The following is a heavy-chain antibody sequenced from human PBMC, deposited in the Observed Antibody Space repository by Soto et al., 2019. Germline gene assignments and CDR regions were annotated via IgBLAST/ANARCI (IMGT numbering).Heavy chain of an antibody. V-gene: IGHV3-30*18. J-gene: IGHJ4*02. CDR2: ISYDGSNK. D-gene: IGHD1-26*01. CDR1: GFTFSSYG. CDR3: AKSLEGATARGGFDY. Sequence: QVQLVESGGGVGQPGRSLRLSCAASGFTFSSYGMHWVRQAPGKGLEWVAVISYDGSNKYYADSVKGRFTISRDNSKNTLYLQMNSLRAEDTAVYYCAKSLEGATARGGFDYWGQGTLVTVSS.